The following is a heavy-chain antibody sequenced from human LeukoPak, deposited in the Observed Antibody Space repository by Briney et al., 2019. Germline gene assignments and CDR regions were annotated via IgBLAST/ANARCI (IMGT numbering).Heavy chain of an antibody. CDR1: GYTFTGYY. J-gene: IGHJ4*02. Sequence: ASVKVSCKASGYTFTGYYMHWVRQAPGQGLEWMGWINPNSGGTNYAQKFQGRVTMTRDTSIITAYMELSRLSSDDTAVYYCARDDRYDSSGYPFDYWGQGTLVTVSS. V-gene: IGHV1-2*02. CDR2: INPNSGGT. D-gene: IGHD3-22*01. CDR3: ARDDRYDSSGYPFDY.